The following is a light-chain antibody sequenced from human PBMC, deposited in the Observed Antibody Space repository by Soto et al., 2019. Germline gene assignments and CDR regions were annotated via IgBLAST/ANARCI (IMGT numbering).Light chain of an antibody. CDR3: QQYDNKPPIT. CDR1: QSVSSN. CDR2: STS. Sequence: SPATLSVSPGDRATLSCRASQSVSSNLAWYQQKPGQAPRLLIYSTSTRATGIPDRFSGSGSGTEFTLTISSLQSEDFAVYHCQQYDNKPPITFGQGTRLEIK. V-gene: IGKV3-15*01. J-gene: IGKJ5*01.